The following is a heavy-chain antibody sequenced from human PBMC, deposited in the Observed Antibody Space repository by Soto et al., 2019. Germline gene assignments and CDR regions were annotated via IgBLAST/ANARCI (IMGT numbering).Heavy chain of an antibody. CDR2: ISAYNGNT. J-gene: IGHJ5*02. D-gene: IGHD2-2*01. CDR1: GYTFTSYG. V-gene: IGHV1-18*01. Sequence: QVQLVQSGAEVKKPGASVKVSCKASGYTFTSYGISWVRQAPGQGLEWMGWISAYNGNTNYAQKLQGRVTMTTDTSLSTAYMGLRSLRSDDTAVYYCARGGQYCISTSCYVWFDPWGQGTLVTVSS. CDR3: ARGGQYCISTSCYVWFDP.